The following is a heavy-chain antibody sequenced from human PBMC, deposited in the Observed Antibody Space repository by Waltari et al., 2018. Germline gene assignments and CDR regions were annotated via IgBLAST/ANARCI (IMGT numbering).Heavy chain of an antibody. V-gene: IGHV3-48*03. CDR2: ISSSGSTI. CDR3: ARGSDYYDSCGPDY. D-gene: IGHD3-22*01. CDR1: GFTFSSYE. Sequence: EVQLVESGGGLVQPGGSLRLSCAASGFTFSSYEMNWVRQAPGKGLEWGSYISSSGSTIYYADSVKGRFTISRDNAKNSLYLQMNSLRAEDTAVYYCARGSDYYDSCGPDYWGQGTLVTVSS. J-gene: IGHJ4*02.